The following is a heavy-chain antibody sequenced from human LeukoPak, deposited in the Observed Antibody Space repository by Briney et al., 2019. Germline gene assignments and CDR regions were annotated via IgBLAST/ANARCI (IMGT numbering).Heavy chain of an antibody. J-gene: IGHJ6*02. D-gene: IGHD2-8*02. CDR1: GFSLSDYW. CDR2: IGPDGSGI. V-gene: IGHV3-74*01. CDR3: TRVLAGRSGLMDV. Sequence: GGSLRLSCVVSGFSLSDYWMHWVRQVPGKGLVWVSRIGPDGSGITYGDSVKGRFTISRDSAKNTLYLQMNSRRAEDAAVYYCTRVLAGRSGLMDVWGRGTTVTVSS.